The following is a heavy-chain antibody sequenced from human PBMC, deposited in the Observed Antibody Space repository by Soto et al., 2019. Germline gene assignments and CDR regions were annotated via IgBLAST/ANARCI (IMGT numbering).Heavy chain of an antibody. J-gene: IGHJ4*02. CDR1: GFTFSNAW. CDR2: IKSKTAGGTT. D-gene: IGHD3-10*01. Sequence: EVQLVESGGGLVKPGGSLRLSCAASGFTFSNAWMSWVRQAPGKGLEWVGRIKSKTAGGTTDYAAPVKGRFTITRHDSKNTLYLQMNGMKTADTAVYYCTTIEVYGSGSYYSAFDYWGQGTLVTVSS. CDR3: TTIEVYGSGSYYSAFDY. V-gene: IGHV3-15*01.